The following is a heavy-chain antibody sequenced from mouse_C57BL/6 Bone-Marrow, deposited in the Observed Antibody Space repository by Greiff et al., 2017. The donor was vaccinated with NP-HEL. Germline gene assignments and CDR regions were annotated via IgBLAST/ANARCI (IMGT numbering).Heavy chain of an antibody. Sequence: EVQLQESGGDLVKPGGSLKLSCAASGFTFSSYGMSWVRQTPDKRLEWVATISSGGSYTYYPDSVKGRFTISRDNAKNTLYLQMSSLKSEDTAMYYCARHAILSYYYGSSYRDYWGQGTTLTVSS. CDR1: GFTFSSYG. CDR2: ISSGGSYT. V-gene: IGHV5-6*01. CDR3: ARHAILSYYYGSSYRDY. J-gene: IGHJ2*01. D-gene: IGHD1-1*01.